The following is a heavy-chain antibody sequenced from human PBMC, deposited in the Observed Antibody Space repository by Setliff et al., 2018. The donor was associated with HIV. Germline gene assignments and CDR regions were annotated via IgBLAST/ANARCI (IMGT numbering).Heavy chain of an antibody. J-gene: IGHJ3*02. Sequence: GVLRLSCTTSGFTFGDYAMGWVRQAPGKGLEWVSAISGDGGRTYVAGPVKGRLSTSRDNSKNTMYLQMNSLRVEDTAVYYCARESLNLGELSSNPDASDIWGQGTMVTVSS. V-gene: IGHV3-23*01. CDR3: ARESLNLGELSSNPDASDI. CDR1: GFTFGDYA. CDR2: ISGDGGRT. D-gene: IGHD3-16*02.